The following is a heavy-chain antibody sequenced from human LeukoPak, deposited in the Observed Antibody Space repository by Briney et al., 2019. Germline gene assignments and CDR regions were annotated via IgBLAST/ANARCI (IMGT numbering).Heavy chain of an antibody. CDR1: GYTFTGYY. CDR2: INPNSGGT. D-gene: IGHD3-3*01. V-gene: IGHV1-2*02. Sequence: GASVKVSCKASGYTFTGYYMHWVRQAPGQGIEWMGWINPNSGGTNYAQKFQGRVTMTRDTSISTAYMELSRLRSDDTAVYYCARRGSYYDFWSGYRINWFDPWGQGTLVTVSS. J-gene: IGHJ5*02. CDR3: ARRGSYYDFWSGYRINWFDP.